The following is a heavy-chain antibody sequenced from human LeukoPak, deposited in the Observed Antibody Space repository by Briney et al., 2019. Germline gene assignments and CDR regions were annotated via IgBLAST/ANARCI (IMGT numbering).Heavy chain of an antibody. D-gene: IGHD6-13*01. Sequence: GGCLRLSCAASVFTFSSYSMKWVRQALGKGREWVSAISGSGGSTYYADSVKGRFTISRDNSKNTLYLQMNSLRAEDTAVYYCAKQDSSSWYGNFDYWGQGTLVTVSS. CDR1: VFTFSSYS. J-gene: IGHJ4*02. CDR3: AKQDSSSWYGNFDY. V-gene: IGHV3-23*01. CDR2: ISGSGGST.